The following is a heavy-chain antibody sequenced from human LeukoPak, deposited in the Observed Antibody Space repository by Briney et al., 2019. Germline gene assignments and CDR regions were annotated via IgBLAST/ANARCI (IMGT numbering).Heavy chain of an antibody. D-gene: IGHD3-22*01. CDR1: GFTFSSYS. J-gene: IGHJ4*02. CDR3: ARENYYDSSGYSDY. CDR2: ISSSSSYI. V-gene: IGHV3-21*04. Sequence: GGSLRLSCAASGFTFSSYSMNWVRQAPGKGLEWVSSISSSSSYIYYADSVEGRFTISRDNAKNTLYLQMNSLRAEDTAVYYCARENYYDSSGYSDYWGQGTLVTVSS.